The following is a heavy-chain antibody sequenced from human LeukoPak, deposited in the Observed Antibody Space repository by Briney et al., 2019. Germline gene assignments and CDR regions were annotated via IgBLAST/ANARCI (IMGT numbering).Heavy chain of an antibody. V-gene: IGHV3-23*01. J-gene: IGHJ4*02. CDR1: GFTSPNYD. D-gene: IGHD3-16*01. CDR3: ARGEFYFDF. Sequence: GGSLRLSCAASGFTSPNYDMSWVRQAPGKGLEWVSTISDSGHDTSYADSVKGRFTISRDNSKNTLYLQMSSLRAEDTALYYCARGEFYFDFWSQGTLVTVSS. CDR2: ISDSGHDT.